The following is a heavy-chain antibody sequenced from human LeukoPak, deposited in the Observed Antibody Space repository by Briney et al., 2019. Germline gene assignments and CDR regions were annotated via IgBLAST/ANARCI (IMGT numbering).Heavy chain of an antibody. Sequence: GESLRLSSAAAGFTFSGRSMHWVRQPPGKWLVWISAISNEGTTTNYADSVKGRFTISRDNAKNTLYLQMKSLRAEDRAVYYCARGWFGPDSWDQGTMVTVSS. CDR1: GFTFSGRS. J-gene: IGHJ3*02. V-gene: IGHV3-74*01. CDR2: ISNEGTTT. D-gene: IGHD3-10*01. CDR3: ARGWFGPDS.